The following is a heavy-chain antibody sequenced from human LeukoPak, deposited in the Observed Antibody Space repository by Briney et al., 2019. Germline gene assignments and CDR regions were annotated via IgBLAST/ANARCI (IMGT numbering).Heavy chain of an antibody. CDR3: ATRLQVDP. V-gene: IGHV1-2*02. Sequence: GASVKVSCKASGYTFTGLYMHWVRQAPGQGLEWMGWINPNTGGTNYAQKFQGRVTMTRDTSISTAYMELNRLRSDDTAVYYCATRLQVDPWGQGTLVTVSS. D-gene: IGHD4-11*01. CDR2: INPNTGGT. J-gene: IGHJ5*02. CDR1: GYTFTGLY.